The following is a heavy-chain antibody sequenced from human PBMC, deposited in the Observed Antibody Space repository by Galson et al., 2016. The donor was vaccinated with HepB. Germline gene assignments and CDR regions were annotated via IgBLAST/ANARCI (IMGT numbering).Heavy chain of an antibody. CDR2: VNHVGST. D-gene: IGHD1-26*01. V-gene: IGHV4-34*01. J-gene: IGHJ4*02. CDR3: ARKGVRGPADF. CDR1: DDSFSGFY. Sequence: SETLSLTCAVSDDSFSGFYRGWIRQSPGKGLEWIGEVNHVGSTNYNPSLKSRVHISVDRSKSQFYLNLTSVTAADTALYYCARKGVRGPADFWGQGNLVTVSS.